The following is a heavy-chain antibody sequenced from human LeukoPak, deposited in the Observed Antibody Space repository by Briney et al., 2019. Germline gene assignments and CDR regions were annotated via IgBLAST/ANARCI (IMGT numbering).Heavy chain of an antibody. V-gene: IGHV3-30-3*01. J-gene: IGHJ4*02. CDR2: ISYDGSYK. CDR1: GFTFSSYA. D-gene: IGHD5-18*01. Sequence: GRSLRLSCAASGFTFSSYAMHWVRQAPGKGLEWVAVISYDGSYKYYADSLKGRFTISRDNSKNTLYLQMSSLRAEDTAVYYCAREAYYSGYSYGFFDYWGQGTLVTVSS. CDR3: AREAYYSGYSYGFFDY.